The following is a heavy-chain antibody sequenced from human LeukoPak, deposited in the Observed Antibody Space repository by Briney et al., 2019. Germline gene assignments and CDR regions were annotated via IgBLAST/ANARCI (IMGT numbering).Heavy chain of an antibody. D-gene: IGHD1-20*01. CDR2: ISSSSSYI. Sequence: GGSLRLSCAASGFTFSSYNMNWVRQAPGKGLEWVSSISSSSSYIYYADSVKGRFTISRDNAKNSVYLQMNSLRAEDTAVYYCARDSEHNWLLYDAFDIWGQGTMVTVSS. CDR3: ARDSEHNWLLYDAFDI. CDR1: GFTFSSYN. V-gene: IGHV3-21*01. J-gene: IGHJ3*02.